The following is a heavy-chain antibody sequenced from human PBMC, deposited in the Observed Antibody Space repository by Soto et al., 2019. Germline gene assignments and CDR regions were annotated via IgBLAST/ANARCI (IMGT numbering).Heavy chain of an antibody. V-gene: IGHV4-34*01. Sequence: PSETLSLTCAVYGGSFSGYYWSWIRQPPGKGLEWIGEINHSGSTNYNPSLKSRVTISVDTSKNQFSLKLSSVTAPDTAVYYCARAPLYYDFWSGYGYYGMDVWGQGTTVTVSS. J-gene: IGHJ6*02. D-gene: IGHD3-3*01. CDR2: INHSGST. CDR1: GGSFSGYY. CDR3: ARAPLYYDFWSGYGYYGMDV.